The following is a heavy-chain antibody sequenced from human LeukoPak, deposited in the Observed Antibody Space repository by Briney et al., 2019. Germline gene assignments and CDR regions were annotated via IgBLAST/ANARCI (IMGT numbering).Heavy chain of an antibody. Sequence: GGSLRLACAASGFTFSSYSMNWVRQAPGKGLEWVSYISSSGSTIYYADSVKGRFTISRDNAKNSLYLQMNSLRAEDTAVYYCARDDLGTSYFYFGMDVWGQGTTVTVSS. CDR1: GFTFSSYS. J-gene: IGHJ6*02. V-gene: IGHV3-48*01. D-gene: IGHD3/OR15-3a*01. CDR3: ARDDLGTSYFYFGMDV. CDR2: ISSSGSTI.